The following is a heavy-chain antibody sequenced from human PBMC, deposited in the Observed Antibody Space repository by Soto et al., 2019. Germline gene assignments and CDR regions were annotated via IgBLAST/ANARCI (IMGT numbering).Heavy chain of an antibody. CDR2: IRGSDGTI. Sequence: QVQLVASGGGLVKPGGSLSLSCTASGFTFSDHNMSWIRQAPGKGLEWISYIRGSDGTIYYGDSVKGRFTISRDNAKNLLYLQMNSLRAEDTAVYYCAKNSGFDLDYWGQGTLVTVSS. J-gene: IGHJ4*02. CDR1: GFTFSDHN. CDR3: AKNSGFDLDY. V-gene: IGHV3-11*01. D-gene: IGHD2-15*01.